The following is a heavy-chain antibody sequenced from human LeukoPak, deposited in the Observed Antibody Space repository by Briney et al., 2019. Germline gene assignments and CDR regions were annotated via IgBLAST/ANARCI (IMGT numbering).Heavy chain of an antibody. CDR1: GFTFSSYG. CDR3: ARHLLWFGELSGGFDY. J-gene: IGHJ4*02. Sequence: PGGSLRLSCVASGFTFSSYGMSWVRQAPGEGREWVSGIISSGGSTYYADSVKGRFTISRDNSRNTLYLQMNSLRAADTAVYYCARHLLWFGELSGGFDYWGQGTLVTVSS. CDR2: IISSGGST. D-gene: IGHD3-10*01. V-gene: IGHV3-23*01.